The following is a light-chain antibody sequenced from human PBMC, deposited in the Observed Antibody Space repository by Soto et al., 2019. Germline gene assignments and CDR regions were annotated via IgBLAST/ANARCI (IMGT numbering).Light chain of an antibody. Sequence: EIVMTQSPATLSVSPGERATLSCRASQSVSSNLAWYQQKPGQAPRLLIYGASTRATGIPARFSGSGSGTECTLTISSLQSEGFAVYYCQQYNNWPRTFGQETKVEIK. CDR1: QSVSSN. J-gene: IGKJ1*01. V-gene: IGKV3-15*01. CDR3: QQYNNWPRT. CDR2: GAS.